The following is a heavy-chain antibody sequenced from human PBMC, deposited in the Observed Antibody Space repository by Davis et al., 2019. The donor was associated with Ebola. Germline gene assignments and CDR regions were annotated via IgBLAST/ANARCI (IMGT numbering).Heavy chain of an antibody. CDR3: ARDLGIAAADNAFDI. CDR1: GFTFSSYG. Sequence: PGGSLRLSCAASGFTFSSYGMHWVRQAPGKGLEWVAVISYDGSNKYYADSVKGRFTISRDNSKNTLYLQMNSLRAEDTAVYYCARDLGIAAADNAFDIWGQGTMVTVSS. J-gene: IGHJ3*02. CDR2: ISYDGSNK. V-gene: IGHV3-30*03. D-gene: IGHD6-13*01.